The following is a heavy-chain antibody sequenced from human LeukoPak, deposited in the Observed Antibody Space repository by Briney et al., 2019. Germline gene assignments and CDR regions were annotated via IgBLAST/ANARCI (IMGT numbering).Heavy chain of an antibody. Sequence: PSETLSLTCAVYGGSFSGYYWSWIRQPPGKGLEWIGEINHSGSTNYNPSLKSRVTISVDTSKNQFSLKLSSVTAADTAVHYCARHPPGYYYYMDVWGKGTTVTISS. J-gene: IGHJ6*03. CDR3: ARHPPGYYYYMDV. V-gene: IGHV4-34*01. CDR1: GGSFSGYY. CDR2: INHSGST.